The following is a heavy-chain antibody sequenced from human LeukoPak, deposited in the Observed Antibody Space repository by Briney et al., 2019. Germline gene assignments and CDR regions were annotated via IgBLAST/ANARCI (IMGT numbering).Heavy chain of an antibody. D-gene: IGHD2-21*01. CDR1: GFTFSSSW. CDR3: AKLLI. V-gene: IGHV3-7*01. CDR2: INEDGTEK. Sequence: GGSLRLSCAASGFTFSSSWLTWVRQAPGKGLEWVANINEDGTEKYFVDSVKGRFTISRDSAKNLVYLQMNSLRAEDTAVYYCAKLLIWGQGTTVSVSS. J-gene: IGHJ6*02.